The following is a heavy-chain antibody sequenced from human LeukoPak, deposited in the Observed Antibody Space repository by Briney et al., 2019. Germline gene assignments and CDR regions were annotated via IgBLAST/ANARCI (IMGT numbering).Heavy chain of an antibody. Sequence: SETLSLTCTVSGGSISSSSYYWGWIRQPPGKGLEWIGSIYYSGSTYYNPSLKSRFTISVDTSKNQFSLKLSSVTAADTAVYYCQYSSSPPPYFDYWGQGTLVTVSS. J-gene: IGHJ4*02. CDR1: GGSISSSSYY. V-gene: IGHV4-39*01. CDR3: QYSSSPPPYFDY. D-gene: IGHD6-6*01. CDR2: IYYSGST.